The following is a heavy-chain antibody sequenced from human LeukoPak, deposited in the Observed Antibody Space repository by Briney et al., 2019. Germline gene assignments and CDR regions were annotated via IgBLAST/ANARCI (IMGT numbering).Heavy chain of an antibody. CDR3: ARNFGPYCSSTSCHPWYYYYYMDV. D-gene: IGHD2-2*01. CDR1: GGTFSSYA. CDR2: IIPIFGTA. V-gene: IGHV1-69*05. J-gene: IGHJ6*03. Sequence: GASVKVSCKASGGTFSSYAISWVRQAPGQGLEWMGGIIPIFGTANYAQKFQGRVTITTDESTSTAYMELSSLRSEDTAVYYCARNFGPYCSSTSCHPWYYYYYMDVWGKGPRSPSP.